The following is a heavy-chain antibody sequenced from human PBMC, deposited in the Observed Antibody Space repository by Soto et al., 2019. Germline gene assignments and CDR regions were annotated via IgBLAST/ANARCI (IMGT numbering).Heavy chain of an antibody. CDR1: GGSFSGYY. Sequence: SETLSLTCAVYGGSFSGYYWSWIRQPPGKGLEWIGEINHSGSTNYNPSLKSRVTISVDTSKNQFSLKLSSVTAADTAVYYCARGRMRQLWFFNYWGQGTLVTVSS. CDR3: ARGRMRQLWFFNY. J-gene: IGHJ4*02. CDR2: INHSGST. D-gene: IGHD5-18*01. V-gene: IGHV4-34*01.